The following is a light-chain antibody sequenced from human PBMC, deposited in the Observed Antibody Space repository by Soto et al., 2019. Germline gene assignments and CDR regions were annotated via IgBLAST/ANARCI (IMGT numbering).Light chain of an antibody. CDR2: DAS. J-gene: IGKJ1*01. CDR1: QSTSSW. CDR3: QQYNSYSET. V-gene: IGKV1-5*01. Sequence: DIQMTQSPSTLSASVGDRVTITCRASQSTSSWLAWYQQKPGKAPKLLIYDASSLQSGVPSRFSGSGSGTEFTLTISSPQPDDFATYYCQQYNSYSETFGQGTKVDIK.